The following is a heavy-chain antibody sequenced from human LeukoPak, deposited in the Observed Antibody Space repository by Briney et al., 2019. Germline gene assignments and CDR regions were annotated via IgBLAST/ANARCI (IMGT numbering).Heavy chain of an antibody. CDR2: ISWNSGSI. D-gene: IGHD3-22*01. CDR1: GFTFDDYA. Sequence: GGSLRLSCAASGFTFDDYAMHWVRQAPGKGLEWVSGISWNSGSIGYADSVKGRFTISRDNAKNSLYLQMNSLRAEDMALYYCAKGLFYYDSSGLDYWGQGTLVTVSS. V-gene: IGHV3-9*03. CDR3: AKGLFYYDSSGLDY. J-gene: IGHJ4*02.